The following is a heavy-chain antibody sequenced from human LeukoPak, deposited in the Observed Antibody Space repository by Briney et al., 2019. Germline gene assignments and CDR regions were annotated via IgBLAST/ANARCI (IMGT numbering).Heavy chain of an antibody. Sequence: GGSLRLSCAASGFTFSSYSMNWVRQAPGKGLEWVSYISSSSSTIYYADSVKGRFTISRDNAKNLLYLQMNSLRAEDTAVYYCTRVFRGWYSYYMDVWGKGTTVTVSS. CDR1: GFTFSSYS. CDR2: ISSSSSTI. V-gene: IGHV3-48*01. CDR3: TRVFRGWYSYYMDV. J-gene: IGHJ6*03. D-gene: IGHD3-3*01.